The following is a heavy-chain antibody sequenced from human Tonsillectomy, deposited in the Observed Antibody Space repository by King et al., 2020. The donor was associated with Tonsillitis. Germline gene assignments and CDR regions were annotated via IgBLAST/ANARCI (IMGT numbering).Heavy chain of an antibody. V-gene: IGHV1-18*01. J-gene: IGHJ3*01. D-gene: IGHD1-1*01. CDR2: ISAYNGNR. CDR3: ARDLYTTVDRINDVFDV. CDR1: GYTFINYG. Sequence: QLVQSGGEVKKPGASVKVSCKASGYTFINYGISWVRQAPGQGLEWMGWISAYNGNRNYAQKFQDRVTVTADPSTFTAYMELRSLRSDDTAVYYCARDLYTTVDRINDVFDVWGQGTMVTVSS.